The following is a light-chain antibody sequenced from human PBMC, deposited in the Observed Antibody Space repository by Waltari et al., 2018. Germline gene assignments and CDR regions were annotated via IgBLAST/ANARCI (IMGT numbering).Light chain of an antibody. J-gene: IGKJ2*03. Sequence: DIQMTQSPSSLSASVGDRVTITCRASQGINNDLASYQQKPGETPKVLIYEASTLQSGTPSRFSGSGSGTDFTLTIGSLQSEDFATYYCRHYYSSPHSFGQGTKVEVK. CDR1: QGINND. CDR3: RHYYSSPHS. V-gene: IGKV1-27*01. CDR2: EAS.